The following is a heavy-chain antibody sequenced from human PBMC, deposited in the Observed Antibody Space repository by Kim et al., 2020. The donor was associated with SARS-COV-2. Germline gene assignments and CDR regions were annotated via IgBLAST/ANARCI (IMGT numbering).Heavy chain of an antibody. J-gene: IGHJ6*02. CDR2: ISGSGGST. Sequence: GGSLRLSCAASGFTFSSYAMSWVRQAPGKGLEWVSAISGSGGSTYYADSVKGRFTISRDNSKNTLYLQMNSLRAEDTAVYYCAKSIGARYSSGSFFGNYYYGMDVWGQGTTVTVSS. CDR3: AKSIGARYSSGSFFGNYYYGMDV. D-gene: IGHD6-19*01. CDR1: GFTFSSYA. V-gene: IGHV3-23*01.